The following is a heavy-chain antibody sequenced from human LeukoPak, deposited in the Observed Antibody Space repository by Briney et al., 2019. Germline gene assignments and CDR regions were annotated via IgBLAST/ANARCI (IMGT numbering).Heavy chain of an antibody. J-gene: IGHJ5*02. CDR3: AKVTYSSSSAGWFDP. CDR2: ISGSGGST. V-gene: IGHV3-23*01. CDR1: GFTFSSYA. D-gene: IGHD6-6*01. Sequence: PGGSLRLPCAASGFTFSSYAMSWVRQAPGKGLEWVSAISGSGGSTYYADSVKGRFTISRDNSKNTLYLQMNSLRAEDTAVYYCAKVTYSSSSAGWFDPWGQGTLVTVSS.